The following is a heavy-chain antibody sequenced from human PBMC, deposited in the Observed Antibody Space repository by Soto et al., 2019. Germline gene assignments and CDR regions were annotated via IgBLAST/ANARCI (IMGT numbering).Heavy chain of an antibody. CDR2: IHYSGST. Sequence: SETLSLTCTVSGGSISSSSYYWGWIRQPPGKGLEWIGSIHYSGSTYYNPSLKSRVTISGDTSKNQFSLKLSSVTAADTAVYYCARGSSSGWFQFDYWGQGSLVTVSS. D-gene: IGHD6-19*01. J-gene: IGHJ4*02. V-gene: IGHV4-39*01. CDR3: ARGSSSGWFQFDY. CDR1: GGSISSSSYY.